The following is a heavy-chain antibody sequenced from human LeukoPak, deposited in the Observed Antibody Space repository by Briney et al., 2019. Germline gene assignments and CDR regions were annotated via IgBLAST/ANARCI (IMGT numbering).Heavy chain of an antibody. CDR1: GGSISSYY. Sequence: MTSETLSLTCTVSGGSISSYYWGWIRQPPGKGLEWIGSMYYSGSTYYNPSLKSRVTISVDTSKNQFSLRLSSVTAADTAVYYCARRPSSIAARRFDYWGQGTLVTVSS. CDR3: ARRPSSIAARRFDY. D-gene: IGHD6-6*01. CDR2: MYYSGST. J-gene: IGHJ4*02. V-gene: IGHV4-39*01.